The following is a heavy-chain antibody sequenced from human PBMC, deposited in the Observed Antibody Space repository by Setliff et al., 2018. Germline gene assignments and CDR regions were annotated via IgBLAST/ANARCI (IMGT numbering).Heavy chain of an antibody. Sequence: PSETLSLTCTVSGGSISSSSHYWGWIRQPPGKGLEWIGSIYYTGSTYYNPSLKSRVTMPVDTSKRRFSLKLGSATAADTAVYYCARDMGQPYYFESWGLGTLVTVSS. V-gene: IGHV4-39*07. J-gene: IGHJ4*02. CDR1: GGSISSSSHY. CDR2: IYYTGST. D-gene: IGHD1-1*01. CDR3: ARDMGQPYYFES.